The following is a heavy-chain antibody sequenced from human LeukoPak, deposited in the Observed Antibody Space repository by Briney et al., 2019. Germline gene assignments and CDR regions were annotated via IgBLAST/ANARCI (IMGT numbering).Heavy chain of an antibody. D-gene: IGHD3-10*01. V-gene: IGHV3-15*01. CDR2: IKSKTDGQTT. Sequence: GGSLRLSCVASGFPFSNAWMNWVRQVPGKGLEWVGRIKSKTDGQTTDYAAPVKGRFSISRDDSKNTLYLQMNSLKTGDTAVYYCTTLTMLIGAHSDYWGQGALVTVSS. J-gene: IGHJ4*02. CDR1: GFPFSNAW. CDR3: TTLTMLIGAHSDY.